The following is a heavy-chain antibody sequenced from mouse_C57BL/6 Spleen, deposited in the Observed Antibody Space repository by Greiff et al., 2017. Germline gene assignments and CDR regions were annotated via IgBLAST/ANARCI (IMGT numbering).Heavy chain of an antibody. J-gene: IGHJ2*01. V-gene: IGHV1-18*01. CDR2: INPNNGGT. CDR3: AIYYDYFDY. Sequence: VQLQQSGPELVKPGASVKIPCKASGYTFTDYNMDWVKQSPGKSLEWIGDINPNNGGTIYNQKFKGKATLTVDKSSITAYMELRSLTSEDTAVYYCAIYYDYFDYWGQGTTLTVSS. D-gene: IGHD2-4*01. CDR1: GYTFTDYN.